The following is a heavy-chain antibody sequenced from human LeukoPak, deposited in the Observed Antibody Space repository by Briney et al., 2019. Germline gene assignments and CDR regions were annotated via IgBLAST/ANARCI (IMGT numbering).Heavy chain of an antibody. CDR3: AKDRCSNGIGCYYYYMDV. D-gene: IGHD2-8*01. J-gene: IGHJ6*03. CDR1: GFIFSSYS. Sequence: GGSLRLSCAASGFIFSSYSMNWVRQAPGKGLEWVAYIQYDGSNEQYAHSVKGRFRISRDSSKNILYLQMNSLRAEDTAVYYCAKDRCSNGIGCYYYYMDVWGKGTTVTISS. V-gene: IGHV3-30*02. CDR2: IQYDGSNE.